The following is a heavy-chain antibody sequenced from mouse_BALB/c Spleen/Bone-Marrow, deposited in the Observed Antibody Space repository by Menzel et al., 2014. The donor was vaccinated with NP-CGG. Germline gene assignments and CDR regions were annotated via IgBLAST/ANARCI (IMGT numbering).Heavy chain of an antibody. CDR2: ISSGSSTI. Sequence: DVMLVESGGGLVQPGGSRKLSCAASGFTFSSFGMHWVRQAPEKGLEWVAYISSGSSTIYYADTVKGRFTISRDNPKNTLFLQMTSLRSEDTGMYYCARDVPLYDVGYFDYWGQGTTLTVSS. D-gene: IGHD2-14*01. CDR3: ARDVPLYDVGYFDY. CDR1: GFTFSSFG. V-gene: IGHV5-17*02. J-gene: IGHJ2*01.